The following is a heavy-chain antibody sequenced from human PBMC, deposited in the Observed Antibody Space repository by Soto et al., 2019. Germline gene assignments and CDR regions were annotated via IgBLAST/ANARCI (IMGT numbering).Heavy chain of an antibody. D-gene: IGHD1-26*01. J-gene: IGHJ4*02. V-gene: IGHV3-11*06. CDR3: ARESSAHFDY. Sequence: GRFTISRDNTKNSLYLQMNSLRVDDTAVYYCARESSAHFDYWGQGTMVTVSS.